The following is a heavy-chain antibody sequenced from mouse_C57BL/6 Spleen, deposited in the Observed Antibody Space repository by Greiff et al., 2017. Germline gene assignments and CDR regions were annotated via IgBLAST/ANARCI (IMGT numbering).Heavy chain of an antibody. CDR1: GFNIKDYY. J-gene: IGHJ4*01. V-gene: IGHV14-2*01. Sequence: EVKLMESGAELVKPGASVKLSCTASGFNIKDYYMHWVKQRTEQGLEWIGRIDPEAGETKYAPKFQGKATITADTSSNTAYLLLSSLTSEDTAVYYCARAGGRNAMDYWGQGTSVTVAS. CDR2: IDPEAGET. CDR3: ARAGGRNAMDY. D-gene: IGHD1-1*01.